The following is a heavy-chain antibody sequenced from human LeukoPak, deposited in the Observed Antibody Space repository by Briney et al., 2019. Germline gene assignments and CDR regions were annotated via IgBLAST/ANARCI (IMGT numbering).Heavy chain of an antibody. J-gene: IGHJ4*02. CDR3: VRASSWFWQYYFDY. CDR1: GFTFSSYA. V-gene: IGHV3-30*14. Sequence: GGSLRLSCAASGFTFSSYAMHWVRQAPGKGLEWVAVISYDGSNKYYADSVKGRFTISRDNSKNTLYLQMNSLRDEDTALYYCVRASSWFWQYYFDYWGQGTLVTVSS. D-gene: IGHD6-13*01. CDR2: ISYDGSNK.